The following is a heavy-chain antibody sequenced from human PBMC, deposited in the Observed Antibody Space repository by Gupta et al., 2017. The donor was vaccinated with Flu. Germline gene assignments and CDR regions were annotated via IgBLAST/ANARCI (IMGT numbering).Heavy chain of an antibody. CDR2: ISWNSGDT. V-gene: IGHV3-9*01. Sequence: EVQLVESGGGLVQPGRTLRLSCAASGFTFDDYAMHWVRQAPGKGLEWVSGISWNSGDTDYADSVKGRFTISRDNAKKSVDLQMSSLRPDDSALYYCVKDLAGFSALDVWGQGTTVTVS. D-gene: IGHD3-10*01. CDR1: GFTFDDYA. J-gene: IGHJ6*02. CDR3: VKDLAGFSALDV.